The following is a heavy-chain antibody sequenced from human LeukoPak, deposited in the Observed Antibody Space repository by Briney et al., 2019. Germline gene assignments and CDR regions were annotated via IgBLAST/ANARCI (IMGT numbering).Heavy chain of an antibody. CDR1: GFSITRSYY. CDR2: IYHSGTT. CDR3: ARTVRWVVTATGGLYNWFDP. J-gene: IGHJ5*02. Sequence: SETLSLTCTVSGFSITRSYYWGWIRQPPGKGLEWIGIIYHSGTTFYNPSLKSRVTISVDTSKNQFSLKLTSVTGADTAVYYCARTVRWVVTATGGLYNWFDPGAGGPWSPSPQ. D-gene: IGHD2-21*02. V-gene: IGHV4-38-2*02.